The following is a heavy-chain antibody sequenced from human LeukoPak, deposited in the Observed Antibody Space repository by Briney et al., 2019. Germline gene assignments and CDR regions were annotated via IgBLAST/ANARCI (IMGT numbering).Heavy chain of an antibody. CDR1: GYSISSGYY. J-gene: IGHJ5*01. CDR3: ATNYGGHTPMIVWFDS. D-gene: IGHD5-18*01. CDR2: RYYTGTT. V-gene: IGHV4-38-2*02. Sequence: SETLSLTCTVSGYSISSGYYWGWVRRAPGKGREWIGSRYYTGTTEYNPSLWGRVAMSGDTSKNQLSMYLNTVTAADTAVYYCATNYGGHTPMIVWFDSWGQGTQVTVSS.